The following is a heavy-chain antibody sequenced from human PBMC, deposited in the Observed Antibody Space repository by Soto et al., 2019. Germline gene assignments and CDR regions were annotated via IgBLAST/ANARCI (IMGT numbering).Heavy chain of an antibody. CDR2: VSTYNGNT. V-gene: IGHV1-18*01. J-gene: IGHJ4*02. CDR3: ARERGLTVSTLLGY. D-gene: IGHD2-21*01. Sequence: QVQLVQSGAEVKKPGALVKVSCKASGYTFTSYGINWVRQAPGQGLEWMGRVSTYNGNTNYAPRFQGRVTMTTDTSTTTAYMELRSLRSDDTATYYCARERGLTVSTLLGYWGQGTLVSVSS. CDR1: GYTFTSYG.